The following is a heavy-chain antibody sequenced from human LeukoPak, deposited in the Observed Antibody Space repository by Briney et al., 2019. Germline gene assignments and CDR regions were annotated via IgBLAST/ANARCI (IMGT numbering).Heavy chain of an antibody. V-gene: IGHV1-46*01. CDR1: GYTFTSYY. CDR2: INPSGGGT. CDR3: ARDGSTGYYYFDY. D-gene: IGHD3-22*01. Sequence: ASVKVSCKASGYTFTSYYMHWVRQAPGQGLEWMGIINPSGGGTSYAQKFQGRVTMTRDTSTSTVYMELSSLRFEDTAVYYCARDGSTGYYYFDYWGQGTLVTVSS. J-gene: IGHJ4*02.